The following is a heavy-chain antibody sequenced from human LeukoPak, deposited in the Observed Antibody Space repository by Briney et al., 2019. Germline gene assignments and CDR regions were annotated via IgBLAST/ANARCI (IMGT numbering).Heavy chain of an antibody. J-gene: IGHJ3*02. V-gene: IGHV3-48*04. D-gene: IGHD3-9*01. Sequence: PGGSLRLSCVASGFAFNIYSMNWVRQAPGKGLEWVSYIKYDSSTIYYADSVKGRFTISRDNAKNSLYLQMNSLRAEDTAVYYCARDRRLRYFDWSGFDIWGQGTMVTVSS. CDR2: IKYDSSTI. CDR1: GFAFNIYS. CDR3: ARDRRLRYFDWSGFDI.